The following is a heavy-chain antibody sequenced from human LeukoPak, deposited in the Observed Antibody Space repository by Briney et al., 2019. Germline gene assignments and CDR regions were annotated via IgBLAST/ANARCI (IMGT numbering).Heavy chain of an antibody. CDR2: IYSSGST. CDR3: ASLASIAAAGYYYYYYMDV. V-gene: IGHV4-4*07. D-gene: IGHD6-13*01. CDR1: DGSISSYY. Sequence: SETLSPTCTVSDGSISSYYWSWIRQPAGKGLEWVGRIYSSGSTNYNPSLKSRVTMSVDTSKNQFSLKLSSVTAADTAVYYCASLASIAAAGYYYYYYMDVWGKGTTVTVSS. J-gene: IGHJ6*03.